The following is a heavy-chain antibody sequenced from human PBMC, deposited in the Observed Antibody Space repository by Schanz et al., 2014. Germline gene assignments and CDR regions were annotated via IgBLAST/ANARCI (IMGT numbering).Heavy chain of an antibody. J-gene: IGHJ5*02. D-gene: IGHD2-2*01. V-gene: IGHV3-11*01. CDR3: AKVAPAATDLDA. CDR2: ISDSGDST. Sequence: QVQLVESGGGVVQPGRSLRLSCAASGFTFSDYYMTWIRQAPGKGLEWVSDISDSGDSTHYADSVKGRFTISRDNAKSSLFLQMNSLSAEDTAVYYCAKVAPAATDLDAWGLGTLVTVSS. CDR1: GFTFSDYY.